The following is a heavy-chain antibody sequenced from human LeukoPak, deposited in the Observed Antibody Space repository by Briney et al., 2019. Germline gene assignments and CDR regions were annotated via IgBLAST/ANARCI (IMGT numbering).Heavy chain of an antibody. CDR3: ARDLDSSGWYFDY. V-gene: IGHV3-48*04. J-gene: IGHJ4*02. CDR1: GFTFSSYS. CDR2: ISSSSSTI. D-gene: IGHD6-19*01. Sequence: PGGSLRLSCAASGFTFSSYSMNWVRQAPGKGLEWVSYISSSSSTIYYADSVKGRFTIPRDNAKNSLYLQMNSLRAEDTAVYYCARDLDSSGWYFDYWGQGNLVTVSS.